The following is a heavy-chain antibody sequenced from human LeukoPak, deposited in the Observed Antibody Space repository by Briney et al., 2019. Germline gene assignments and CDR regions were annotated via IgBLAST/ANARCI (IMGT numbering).Heavy chain of an antibody. J-gene: IGHJ4*02. Sequence: PGGSLRLSCAASGFTFSSYSMNWVRQAPGRGLEWLSYINYSGDNVFYADSVKGRFTISRDNSEKSLYLQLNSLRVEDTAVYFCARVAGSYVYGDFEYLDYWGQGALVTVSS. D-gene: IGHD4-17*01. CDR1: GFTFSSYS. CDR3: ARVAGSYVYGDFEYLDY. CDR2: INYSGDNV. V-gene: IGHV3-48*04.